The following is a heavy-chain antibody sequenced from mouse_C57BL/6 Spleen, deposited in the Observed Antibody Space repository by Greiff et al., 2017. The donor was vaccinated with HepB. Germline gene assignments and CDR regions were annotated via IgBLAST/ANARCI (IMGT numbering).Heavy chain of an antibody. V-gene: IGHV1-26*01. D-gene: IGHD1-1*01. Sequence: EVQLQQSGPELVKPGASVKISCKASGYTFTDYYMNWVKQSHGKSLEWIGDINPNNGGTSYNQKFKGKATLTVDKSSSTAYMELRSLTSEESAVYYCARLPTGEFIGGIYYYAMDYWGQGTSVTVSS. CDR3: ARLPTGEFIGGIYYYAMDY. J-gene: IGHJ4*01. CDR2: INPNNGGT. CDR1: GYTFTDYY.